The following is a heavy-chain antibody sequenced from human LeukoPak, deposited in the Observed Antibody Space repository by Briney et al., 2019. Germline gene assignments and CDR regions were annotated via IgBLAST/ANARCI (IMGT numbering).Heavy chain of an antibody. CDR2: IIPIVVTP. V-gene: IGHV1-69*06. CDR1: GDTFGSYA. Sequence: ASVKVSCKASGDTFGSYAITWVRQAPGQGLEWMGRIIPIVVTPNYAQKFQGRVTITADKSTSTAYMELSSLRSEDTAVYYCARDGGRGGNSGGFDPWGQGTLVTVSS. CDR3: ARDGGRGGNSGGFDP. J-gene: IGHJ5*02. D-gene: IGHD4-23*01.